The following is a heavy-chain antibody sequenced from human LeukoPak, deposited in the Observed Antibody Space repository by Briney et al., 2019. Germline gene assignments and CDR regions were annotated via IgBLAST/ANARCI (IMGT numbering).Heavy chain of an antibody. J-gene: IGHJ4*02. V-gene: IGHV3-7*03. Sequence: GGSLRFSCAASGFTFSSYWMSWVRQAPGKGLEWVANIKQDGSEKYYVDSVKGRFTTSRDNAKNSLYLQMNSLRAEDTAVYYCARDLVGLQWLVHVDYFDYWGQGTLVTVSS. D-gene: IGHD6-19*01. CDR2: IKQDGSEK. CDR1: GFTFSSYW. CDR3: ARDLVGLQWLVHVDYFDY.